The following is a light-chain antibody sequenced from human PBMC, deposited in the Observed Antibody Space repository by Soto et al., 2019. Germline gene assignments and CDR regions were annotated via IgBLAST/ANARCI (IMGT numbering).Light chain of an antibody. V-gene: IGKV3-20*01. CDR2: GAS. J-gene: IGKJ5*01. Sequence: EIVLTQSPGALSLSPGEGATLSCRASQSVSSTYLGWYQQKPGQAPRLLIYGASSRATGIPDRFSGSGSGTDFTLTISRLEPEDFAMYYCQQYENSPITFGLGTRLEIK. CDR1: QSVSSTY. CDR3: QQYENSPIT.